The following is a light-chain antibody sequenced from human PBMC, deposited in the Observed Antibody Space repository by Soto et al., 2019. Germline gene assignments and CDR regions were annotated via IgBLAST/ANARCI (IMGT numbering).Light chain of an antibody. Sequence: EIWLTQSPGTLSLSPGERATLSCWASQSITSSHLGWYQQKPGQAPRLLIHGVSNRATGIPDRFSGSGSGTDFTLTISRLEPEDFAVYYCQQYGTSPRTFGQGTKVDIK. CDR3: QQYGTSPRT. J-gene: IGKJ1*01. V-gene: IGKV3-20*01. CDR1: QSITSSH. CDR2: GVS.